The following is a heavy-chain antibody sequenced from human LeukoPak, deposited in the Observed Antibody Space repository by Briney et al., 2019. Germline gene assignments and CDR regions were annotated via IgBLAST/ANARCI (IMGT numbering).Heavy chain of an antibody. CDR3: ARTFFTETWFDP. CDR1: GGSINSYY. V-gene: IGHV4-59*01. Sequence: SETLSLTCSVSGGSINSYYWSWIRQPPGKGLEWIGYIYYSGSIKYNPSLKSRVTMSVDTSKNQFSLKLSSVTAADTAVYYCARTFFTETWFDPWGQGTLVTVSS. D-gene: IGHD2/OR15-2a*01. J-gene: IGHJ5*02. CDR2: IYYSGSI.